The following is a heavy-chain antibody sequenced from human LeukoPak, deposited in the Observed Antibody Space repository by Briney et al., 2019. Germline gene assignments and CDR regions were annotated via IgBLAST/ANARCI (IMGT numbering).Heavy chain of an antibody. D-gene: IGHD2-21*01. J-gene: IGHJ4*02. CDR1: GLTFTRSA. V-gene: IGHV1-58*02. Sequence: SVTVSCKASGLTFTRSAIQWVRHARGERREWIGWILVGSGHTNYAQKFQERVTITRDMSTSTAYMELSSLRSEDTAVYYCAADSRYCDGDCYDYWGQGTLVTVSS. CDR2: ILVGSGHT. CDR3: AADSRYCDGDCYDY.